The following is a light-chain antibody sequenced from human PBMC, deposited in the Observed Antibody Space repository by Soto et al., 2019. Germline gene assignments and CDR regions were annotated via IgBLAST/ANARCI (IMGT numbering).Light chain of an antibody. J-gene: IGKJ5*01. CDR2: VAS. CDR1: QGISNA. CDR3: QQFSDYPQIT. V-gene: IGKV1D-13*01. Sequence: AIQLTQSPSSLSASVGDRVTITCRASQGISNALAWYQQRSGEAPKLLIYVASRLEGGVPSRFSGSGSGTDFTLTISSLQPEDLATYYCQQFSDYPQITFGQGTRLEMK.